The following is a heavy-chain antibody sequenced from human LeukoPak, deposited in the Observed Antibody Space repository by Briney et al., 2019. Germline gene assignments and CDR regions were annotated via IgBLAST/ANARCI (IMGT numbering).Heavy chain of an antibody. CDR1: GGSISSYY. D-gene: IGHD6-13*01. CDR3: AREGGIAAAGTSYFDY. Sequence: SETLSLTCTVSGGSISSYYWSWIRQPPGKGLEWIGYIYYSGSTNYNPSLKSRVTISVDTSKSQFSLKLSSVTAADTAVYYCAREGGIAAAGTSYFDYWGQGTLVTVSS. CDR2: IYYSGST. J-gene: IGHJ4*02. V-gene: IGHV4-59*01.